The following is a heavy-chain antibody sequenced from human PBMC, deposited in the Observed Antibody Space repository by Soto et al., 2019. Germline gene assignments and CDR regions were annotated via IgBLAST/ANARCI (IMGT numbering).Heavy chain of an antibody. J-gene: IGHJ5*02. Sequence: SETLSLTCTVSGGSISSSSYYWGWIRQPPGKGLEWIGSIYYSGSTYYNPSLKSRVTISVDTSKNQFSLKLSSVTAADTAVYYCARPVGAAAASWFDPWGQGTLVTVSS. CDR3: ARPVGAAAASWFDP. CDR2: IYYSGST. V-gene: IGHV4-39*01. D-gene: IGHD6-13*01. CDR1: GGSISSSSYY.